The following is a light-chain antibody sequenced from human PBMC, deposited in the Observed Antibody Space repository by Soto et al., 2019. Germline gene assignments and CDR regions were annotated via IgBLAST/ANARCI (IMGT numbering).Light chain of an antibody. Sequence: SALTQPASVSGSLGQSITISCTGISTDVGGYNYVSWYQQYPGKAPKLLIYEVRNRPSGISNRFSGSKSGNTASLTISGLQPADEANYFCYSYRSTTTLVFGTGTKVTVL. J-gene: IGLJ1*01. CDR1: STDVGGYNY. CDR3: YSYRSTTTLV. CDR2: EVR. V-gene: IGLV2-14*01.